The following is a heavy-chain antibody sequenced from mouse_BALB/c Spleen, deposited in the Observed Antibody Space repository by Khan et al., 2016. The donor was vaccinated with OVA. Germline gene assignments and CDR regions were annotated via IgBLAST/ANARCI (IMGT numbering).Heavy chain of an antibody. Sequence: VQLQESGAELARPGASVKMSCKASGYTFTSYTIHWIKVRPGQGLEWIGYINPSNGYTNSNQKFKDKATLTADKSSTTAFMQLSSLTSDYSAVYYGVRDGAYHRNDGWFAYWGQGTLVTVSA. J-gene: IGHJ3*01. D-gene: IGHD2-14*01. CDR2: INPSNGYT. V-gene: IGHV1-4*01. CDR1: GYTFTSYT. CDR3: VRDGAYHRNDGWFAY.